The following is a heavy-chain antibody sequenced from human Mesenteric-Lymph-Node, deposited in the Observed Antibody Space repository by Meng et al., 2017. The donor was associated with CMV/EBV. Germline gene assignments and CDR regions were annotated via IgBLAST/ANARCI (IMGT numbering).Heavy chain of an antibody. D-gene: IGHD4-23*01. CDR1: GFSFNSYW. Sequence: GGSLRLSCAASGFSFNSYWMHWVRQVPGKGLVWVSRIDSDGTSTDYADSVKGRFTISRDNAKNTLYLEMNSLRVEDTAVYFCARDAPVITPDHDAFDIWGQGTMVTVSS. J-gene: IGHJ3*02. V-gene: IGHV3-74*01. CDR3: ARDAPVITPDHDAFDI. CDR2: IDSDGTST.